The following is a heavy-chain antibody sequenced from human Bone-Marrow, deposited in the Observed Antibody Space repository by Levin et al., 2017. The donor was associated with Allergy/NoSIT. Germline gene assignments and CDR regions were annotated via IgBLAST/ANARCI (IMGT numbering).Heavy chain of an antibody. CDR1: GFTFSSYS. CDR2: ISGSSTSI. J-gene: IGHJ4*02. V-gene: IGHV3-48*01. D-gene: IGHD5-18*01. CDR3: ARDPGGYSYGWVDY. Sequence: ASVKVSCAGSGFTFSSYSMNWVRQAPGKGLECVAYISGSSTSIYYADSVKGRFTISRDNAKNSLYLQMNSLRAEDTAVYYCARDPGGYSYGWVDYWGQGTLVSVSS.